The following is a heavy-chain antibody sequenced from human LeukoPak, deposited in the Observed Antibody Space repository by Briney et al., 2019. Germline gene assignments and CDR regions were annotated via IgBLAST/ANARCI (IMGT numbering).Heavy chain of an antibody. Sequence: GGSLRLSCAAAGFTFSSYAMSWVRQAPGKGLEWVSVIYSGGSTYYADSVKGRFTISRHNSKNTLYLQMNSLRAEDTAVYYCARSSSMGYSSGWYYYFDYWGQGTLVTVSS. D-gene: IGHD6-19*01. CDR2: IYSGGST. CDR3: ARSSSMGYSSGWYYYFDY. J-gene: IGHJ4*02. V-gene: IGHV3-53*04. CDR1: GFTFSSYA.